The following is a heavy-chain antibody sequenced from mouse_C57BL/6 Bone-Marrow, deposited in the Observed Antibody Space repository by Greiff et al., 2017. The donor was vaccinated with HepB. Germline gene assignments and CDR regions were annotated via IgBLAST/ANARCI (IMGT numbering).Heavy chain of an antibody. D-gene: IGHD1-1*01. CDR3: ARTMDYGSSSFDY. CDR1: GYTFTSYW. Sequence: QVQLQQPGAELVRPGTSVKLSCKASGYTFTSYWMHWVKQRPGQGLEWIGVIDPSDSYTNYNQKFKGKATLTVDTSSSTAYMQLSSLTSEDSAVYYCARTMDYGSSSFDYWGQGTTLTVSS. V-gene: IGHV1-59*01. CDR2: IDPSDSYT. J-gene: IGHJ2*01.